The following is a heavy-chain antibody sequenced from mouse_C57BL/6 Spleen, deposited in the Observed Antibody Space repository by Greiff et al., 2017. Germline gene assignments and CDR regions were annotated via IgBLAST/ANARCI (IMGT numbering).Heavy chain of an antibody. D-gene: IGHD2-4*01. CDR3: ARALELRRNYAMDY. V-gene: IGHV1-82*01. CDR1: GYAFSSSW. CDR2: IYPGDGDT. J-gene: IGHJ4*01. Sequence: QVHVKQSGPELVKPGASVKISCKASGYAFSSSWMNWVKQRPGKGLEWIGRIYPGDGDTNYNGKFKGKATLTADKSSSTAYMQLSSLTSEDTAVYFCARALELRRNYAMDYWGQGTSVTVSS.